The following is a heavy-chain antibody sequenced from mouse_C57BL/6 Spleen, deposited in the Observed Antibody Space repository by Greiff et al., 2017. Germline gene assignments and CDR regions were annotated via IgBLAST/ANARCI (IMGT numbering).Heavy chain of an antibody. J-gene: IGHJ2*01. CDR2: ISSGSSTI. Sequence: DVMLVESGGGLVKPGGSLKLSCAASGFTFSDYGMHWVRQAPEKGLEWVAYISSGSSTIYYVDTVKGRFTISRDNAKNTLFLQMTSLRSEDTAMYYCARRDYFDYWGQGTTLTVSS. CDR3: ARRDYFDY. CDR1: GFTFSDYG. V-gene: IGHV5-17*01.